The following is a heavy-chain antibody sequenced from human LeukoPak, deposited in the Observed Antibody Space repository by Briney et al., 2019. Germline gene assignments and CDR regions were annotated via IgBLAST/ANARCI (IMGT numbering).Heavy chain of an antibody. J-gene: IGHJ4*02. D-gene: IGHD2-2*01. CDR2: INTNTGNP. CDR3: ARTVPAADKYYFDC. V-gene: IGHV7-4-1*02. Sequence: ASVKVSCKASGYTFTSYAMNWVRQAPGQGREWMGWINTNTGNPTYAQGFTGRFVFSLDTSVSTAYLQISGLKAEDTAVYYCARTVPAADKYYFDCWGQGTLVTVSS. CDR1: GYTFTSYA.